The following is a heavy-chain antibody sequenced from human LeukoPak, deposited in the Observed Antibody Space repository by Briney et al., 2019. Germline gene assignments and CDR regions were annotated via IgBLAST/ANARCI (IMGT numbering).Heavy chain of an antibody. D-gene: IGHD3-16*02. CDR3: ARSARVYVWGSYHDLDY. J-gene: IGHJ4*02. CDR2: IFGSGGST. V-gene: IGHV3-23*01. CDR1: GFTFSSYA. Sequence: PGGSLRLCCAASGFTFSSYAMYWVRQAPGKGLEWVSGIFGSGGSTHYADSVKGRFTISRDNSKNTLYLQMNSLRAEDTAVYYCARSARVYVWGSYHDLDYWGQGTLVTVSS.